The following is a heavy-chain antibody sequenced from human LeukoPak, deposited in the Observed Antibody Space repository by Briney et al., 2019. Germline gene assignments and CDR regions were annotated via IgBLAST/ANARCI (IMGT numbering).Heavy chain of an antibody. CDR3: AKAGCGGDCYSPAGYFDY. Sequence: GRSLRLSCAASGFTFDDYAMHWVRQAPGKGLEWVSGISWNSGSIGYADSMKGRFTISRDNAKNSLYLQMNSLRAEDTALYYCAKAGCGGDCYSPAGYFDYWGQGTLVTVSS. CDR2: ISWNSGSI. D-gene: IGHD2-21*02. J-gene: IGHJ4*02. CDR1: GFTFDDYA. V-gene: IGHV3-9*01.